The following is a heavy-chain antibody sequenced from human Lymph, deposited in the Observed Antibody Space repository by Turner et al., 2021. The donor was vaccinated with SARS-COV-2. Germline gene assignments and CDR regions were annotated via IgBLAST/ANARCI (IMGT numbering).Heavy chain of an antibody. CDR1: GFNFSSYA. CDR2: ISYDGSNK. V-gene: IGHV3-30-3*01. J-gene: IGHJ4*02. CDR3: ARDVGAALDY. D-gene: IGHD6-25*01. Sequence: QVQLVESGGGVVQPGRSLRLSCAASGFNFSSYAMHWVRQAPGKGLEWVALISYDGSNKYYADSVKGRFTISRDNSKNTLYLQMNSLRAEDTAVYYCARDVGAALDYWGQGTLVTVSS.